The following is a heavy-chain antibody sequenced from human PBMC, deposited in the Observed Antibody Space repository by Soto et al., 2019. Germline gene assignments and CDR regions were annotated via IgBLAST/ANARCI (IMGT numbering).Heavy chain of an antibody. Sequence: GGSLRLSCAASGFTFSSYAMTWVRQAPGKWLEWVSAISGSGGSTYYADSVKGRFTLSRDNSKNTLYLQMNSLRAEDTAVYYCAKGASVPYSFDYWGQGTLVTVSS. CDR3: AKGASVPYSFDY. V-gene: IGHV3-23*01. CDR1: GFTFSSYA. D-gene: IGHD2-2*01. CDR2: ISGSGGST. J-gene: IGHJ4*02.